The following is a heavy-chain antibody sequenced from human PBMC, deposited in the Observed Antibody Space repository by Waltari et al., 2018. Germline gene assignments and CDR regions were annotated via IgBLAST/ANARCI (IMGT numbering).Heavy chain of an antibody. Sequence: QVQLVQSGAEVKKPGSSVKVSCKASGGTFSSYAISWVRPAPGQGLEWMGGISPSVSTANYAQKFQGRVTITADESTSTAYMELSSLRSEDTAVYYCAREGDGYSVDFDAFDIWGQGTMVTVSS. V-gene: IGHV1-69*01. J-gene: IGHJ3*02. CDR1: GGTFSSYA. CDR3: AREGDGYSVDFDAFDI. CDR2: ISPSVSTA. D-gene: IGHD5-18*01.